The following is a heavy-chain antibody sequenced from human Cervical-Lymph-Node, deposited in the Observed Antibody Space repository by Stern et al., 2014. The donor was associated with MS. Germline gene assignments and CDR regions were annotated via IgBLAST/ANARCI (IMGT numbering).Heavy chain of an antibody. CDR3: ARLSTAVDF. CDR1: GGSISSRY. V-gene: IGHV4-59*08. CDR2: IPRRGDT. J-gene: IGHJ4*02. Sequence: VQLEESGPGLVKPSETLSLTCAVSGGSISSRYWGWIRQPPGKGLEWIGLIPRRGDTKYTPPLRSRATIPLATSKNQFSLKVTSVTAADTAVYYCARLSTAVDFWGQGTLVTVSS.